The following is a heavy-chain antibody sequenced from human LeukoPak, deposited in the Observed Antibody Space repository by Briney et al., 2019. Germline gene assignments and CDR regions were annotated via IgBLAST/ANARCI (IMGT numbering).Heavy chain of an antibody. Sequence: ASVKVSCKASGYTFTSYYMHWVRQAPGQGLEWMGWISAYNGNTNYAQKLQGRVTMTTDTSTSTAYMELRSLRSDDTAVYYCASQNYYDSSGYYRHWGQGTLVTVSS. V-gene: IGHV1-18*04. J-gene: IGHJ4*02. CDR1: GYTFTSYY. CDR3: ASQNYYDSSGYYRH. CDR2: ISAYNGNT. D-gene: IGHD3-22*01.